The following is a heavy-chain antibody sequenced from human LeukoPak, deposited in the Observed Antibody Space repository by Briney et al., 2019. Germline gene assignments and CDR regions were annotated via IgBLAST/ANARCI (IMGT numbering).Heavy chain of an antibody. J-gene: IGHJ4*02. Sequence: GGSLRLSCAASGFTFSDHYMDWVRQAPGKGLEWVGRTRNKVNSYTTEYAASVKGRFTISGDDSKNSVYLQMNSLKTEDTAVYYCTRDRSGGWTDYWGQGTLVTVSS. CDR2: TRNKVNSYTT. V-gene: IGHV3-72*01. D-gene: IGHD6-19*01. CDR3: TRDRSGGWTDY. CDR1: GFTFSDHY.